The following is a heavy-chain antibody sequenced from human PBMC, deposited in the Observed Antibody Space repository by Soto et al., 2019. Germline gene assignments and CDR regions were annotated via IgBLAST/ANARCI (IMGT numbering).Heavy chain of an antibody. Sequence: PGGSLRLSCAASGFTFSSYGMHWVRQAPGKGLEWVAVISYDGSNKYYADSVKGRFTISRDNSKNTLYLQMNSLRAEDTAVYYCAKDLAARPTGPSYYYYGMDVSGQGTTVTVYS. CDR3: AKDLAARPTGPSYYYYGMDV. CDR1: GFTFSSYG. D-gene: IGHD6-6*01. V-gene: IGHV3-30*18. CDR2: ISYDGSNK. J-gene: IGHJ6*02.